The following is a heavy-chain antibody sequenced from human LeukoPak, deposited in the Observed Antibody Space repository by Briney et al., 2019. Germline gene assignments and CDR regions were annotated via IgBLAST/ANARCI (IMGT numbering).Heavy chain of an antibody. CDR3: ARSPAGGSYVSAYYYYGMDV. J-gene: IGHJ6*02. CDR1: GGSISSYY. D-gene: IGHD1-26*01. Sequence: SETLSLTCTVSGGSISSYYWSWIRQPPGKGLEWIGYNYYSGSTNYNPSLKSRVTISVDTSKNQFSLKLSSVTAADTAVYYCARSPAGGSYVSAYYYYGMDVWGQGTTVTVSS. V-gene: IGHV4-59*08. CDR2: NYYSGST.